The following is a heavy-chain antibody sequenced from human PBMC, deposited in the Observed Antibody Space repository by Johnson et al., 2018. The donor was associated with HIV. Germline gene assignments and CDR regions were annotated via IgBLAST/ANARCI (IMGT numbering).Heavy chain of an antibody. D-gene: IGHD1-26*01. J-gene: IGHJ3*02. Sequence: VQVVESGGGLVQPGESLRLSCAASGFTFSNYGMHWVRQAPGKGLEWVSVIYSGGSTYYADSVKGRFTISRDNSKNTLYLQMNSLGVEDTALYYCARALVGARGDDAFDIWGRGTMVTVSS. CDR2: IYSGGST. CDR1: GFTFSNYG. V-gene: IGHV3-NL1*01. CDR3: ARALVGARGDDAFDI.